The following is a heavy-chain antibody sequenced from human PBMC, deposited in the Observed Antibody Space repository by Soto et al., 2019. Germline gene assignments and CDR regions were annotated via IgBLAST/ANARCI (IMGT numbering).Heavy chain of an antibody. Sequence: SETLSLTCAVYGGSFSGYYWSWIRQPPGKGLEWIGEINHSGSTNYNPSLKSRVTISVDTSKNQFSLKLSSVTAADTAVYYCARANNSSSRESQDYWGQGTLVTVSS. V-gene: IGHV4-34*01. CDR3: ARANNSSSRESQDY. J-gene: IGHJ4*02. CDR2: INHSGST. D-gene: IGHD6-6*01. CDR1: GGSFSGYY.